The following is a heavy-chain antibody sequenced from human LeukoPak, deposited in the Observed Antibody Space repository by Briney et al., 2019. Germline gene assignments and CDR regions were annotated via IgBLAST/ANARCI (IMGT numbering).Heavy chain of an antibody. Sequence: ASVKVSFKASGYTFTSYDINWVRQATGQGLEWMGWMNPNSGNTGYAQKFQGRVTMTRNTSISTAYMELSSLRSEDTAVYYCARDFDYYGSGSYYNKDYWGQGTLVTVSS. CDR2: MNPNSGNT. V-gene: IGHV1-8*01. CDR3: ARDFDYYGSGSYYNKDY. J-gene: IGHJ4*02. CDR1: GYTFTSYD. D-gene: IGHD3-10*01.